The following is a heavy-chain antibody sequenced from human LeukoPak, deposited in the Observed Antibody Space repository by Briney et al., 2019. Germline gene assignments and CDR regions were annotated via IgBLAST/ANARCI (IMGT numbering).Heavy chain of an antibody. CDR1: GYPLTELS. J-gene: IGHJ3*02. D-gene: IGHD2-21*01. V-gene: IGHV1-24*01. Sequence: ASVNVSCKVSGYPLTELSMHWVRQAPGKGLGWMGGFDPEVGETIYAQKFQGRVTMTEDTSTDTAYMELSSLRSEDTAVYYCAAYYCGGDCYFLDAFDIWGQGTMVTVSS. CDR3: AAYYCGGDCYFLDAFDI. CDR2: FDPEVGET.